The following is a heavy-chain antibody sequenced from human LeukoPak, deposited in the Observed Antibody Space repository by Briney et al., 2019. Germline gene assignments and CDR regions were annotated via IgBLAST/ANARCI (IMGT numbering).Heavy chain of an antibody. CDR3: ARDFDYYDDSGYQTYYFDY. V-gene: IGHV3-48*01. D-gene: IGHD3-22*01. J-gene: IGHJ4*02. CDR2: ISSSSSTI. Sequence: GGSLRLSCAASAFTFSSHGMNWVRQAPGKGLEWVSYISSSSSTIYYADSVKGRFTISRDNAKNSLYLQMNSLRAEDTAVYYCARDFDYYDDSGYQTYYFDYWGQGTLVTVSS. CDR1: AFTFSSHG.